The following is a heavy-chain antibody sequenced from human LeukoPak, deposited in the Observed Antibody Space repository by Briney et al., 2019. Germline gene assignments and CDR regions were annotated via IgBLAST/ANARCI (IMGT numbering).Heavy chain of an antibody. CDR1: GGSISSSSYY. J-gene: IGHJ5*02. D-gene: IGHD3-3*01. Sequence: SETLSLTCTVSGGSISSSSYYWGWIRQPPGKGLEWIGSIYYSGSTYYNPSLKSRVTISVDTSKNQFSLKLSSVTAADTAVYYCARGQGYYDFWSGGPRWFDPWGQGTLVTVSS. CDR2: IYYSGST. V-gene: IGHV4-39*07. CDR3: ARGQGYYDFWSGGPRWFDP.